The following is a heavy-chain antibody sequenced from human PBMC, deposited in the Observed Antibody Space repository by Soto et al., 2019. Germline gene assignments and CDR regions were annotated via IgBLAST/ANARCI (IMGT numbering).Heavy chain of an antibody. D-gene: IGHD4-17*01. V-gene: IGHV4-30-2*01. CDR1: GGSISSGGYS. Sequence: KTSETLSLTCAVSGGSISSGGYSWSWIRQPPGKGLEWIGYIYHSGSTYYNPSLKSRVTISVDRSKNQFSLKLSSVTAADTAVYYCARGGDDEGVDYWGQGTLVTVSS. J-gene: IGHJ4*02. CDR2: IYHSGST. CDR3: ARGGDDEGVDY.